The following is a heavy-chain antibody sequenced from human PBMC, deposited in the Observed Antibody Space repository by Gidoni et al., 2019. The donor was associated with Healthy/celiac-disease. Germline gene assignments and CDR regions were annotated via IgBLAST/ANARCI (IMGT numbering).Heavy chain of an antibody. CDR3: ARGFSDSSGWYVHYYYYMDV. CDR1: GYTFTGYY. Sequence: QVQLVPSGAAVKKPGASVKVACKASGYTFTGYYMHWVRQAPGQGLEWMGWINPNSGGTNYAQKFQGRVTMTRDTSISTAYMELSRLRSDDTAVYYCARGFSDSSGWYVHYYYYMDVWGKGTTVTVSS. D-gene: IGHD6-19*01. CDR2: INPNSGGT. J-gene: IGHJ6*03. V-gene: IGHV1-2*02.